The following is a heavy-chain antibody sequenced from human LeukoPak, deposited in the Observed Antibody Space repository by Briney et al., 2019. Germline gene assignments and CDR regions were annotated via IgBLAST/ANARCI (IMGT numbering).Heavy chain of an antibody. D-gene: IGHD7-27*01. CDR2: IYHSGST. Sequence: SETLSLTCAVSGGSISSGGYSWSWIRQPPGKGLEWIGYIYHSGSTYYNPSLKSRVTISVDTSKNQFSLKLSSVTAADTAVYYCARGGPWGYDPDGYFDYWGQGTLVTVSS. J-gene: IGHJ4*02. CDR3: ARGGPWGYDPDGYFDY. V-gene: IGHV4-30-2*01. CDR1: GGSISSGGYS.